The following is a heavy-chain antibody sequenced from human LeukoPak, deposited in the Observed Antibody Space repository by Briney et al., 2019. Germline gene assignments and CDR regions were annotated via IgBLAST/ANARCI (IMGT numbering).Heavy chain of an antibody. CDR2: INSDGSST. D-gene: IGHD2-2*02. V-gene: IGHV3-74*01. CDR3: ARGYCSSTSCYTVGAFDI. Sequence: GGSLRLSCAASGFTFSSYWMHWVRQAPGKGLVWVSRINSDGSSTSYADSVKGRFTISRDNAKSTLYLQMNSLRAEDTAVYYCARGYCSSTSCYTVGAFDIWGQGTMVTVSS. J-gene: IGHJ3*02. CDR1: GFTFSSYW.